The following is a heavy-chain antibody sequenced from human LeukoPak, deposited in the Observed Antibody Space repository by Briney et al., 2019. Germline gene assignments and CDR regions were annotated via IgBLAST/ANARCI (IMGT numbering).Heavy chain of an antibody. CDR3: AKGGSPSCYSSSGY. CDR2: ICGSDGSR. J-gene: IGHJ4*02. D-gene: IGHD2-2*01. Sequence: GGSLRLSCAASGFTFSTYAMSWVRQAPGKGLEWVTAICGSDGSRYYADSVKGRFTISRDNSKNTLYLQMNSLRGEDTAVYYCAKGGSPSCYSSSGYWGQGTLVTVSS. V-gene: IGHV3-23*01. CDR1: GFTFSTYA.